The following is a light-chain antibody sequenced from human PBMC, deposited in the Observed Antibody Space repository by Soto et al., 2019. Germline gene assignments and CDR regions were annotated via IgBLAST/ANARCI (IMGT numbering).Light chain of an antibody. CDR2: EGS. V-gene: IGLV2-23*03. CDR1: SSDVGSYNL. CDR3: CSYAGSSTFYVA. Sequence: QSVLTQPASVSGSPGQSITISCTGTSSDVGSYNLVSWYQQHPGKAPKLMIYEGSKRPSGVSNRFSGSKSGNTASLTISGLQAEDEADYYCCSYAGSSTFYVAFGGGTKLTVL. J-gene: IGLJ2*01.